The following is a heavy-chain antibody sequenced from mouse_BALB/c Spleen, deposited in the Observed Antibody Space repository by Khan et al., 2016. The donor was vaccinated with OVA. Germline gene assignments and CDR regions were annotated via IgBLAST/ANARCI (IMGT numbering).Heavy chain of an antibody. CDR2: IYPGSGST. J-gene: IGHJ2*01. CDR1: GYTFTDYI. Sequence: QVQLQQPGPVLVKPGASVKMSCKASGYTFTDYIINWVRQRTGQGLEWIGQIYPGSGSTYYNEKFKGKATLTADKSSNTAYIQLRSLPSEDSAVYVCARSGYGSLAYWGQGTTLTVSS. V-gene: IGHV1-77*01. D-gene: IGHD1-1*01. CDR3: ARSGYGSLAY.